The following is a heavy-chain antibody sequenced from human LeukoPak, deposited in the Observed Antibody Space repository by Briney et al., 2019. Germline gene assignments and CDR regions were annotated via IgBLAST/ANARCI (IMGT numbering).Heavy chain of an antibody. D-gene: IGHD2-21*02. V-gene: IGHV3-43*01. J-gene: IGHJ4*02. CDR1: GFTFDEYT. CDR3: VKDMGYCASDTCYIGAILAF. Sequence: GGSLRLSCAASGFTFDEYTMHWVRQAPGKGLEWVSLISSDGVSTYYTDSVKGRFTISRDNSRNSLFLQMNNLRVEDTALYYCVKDMGYCASDTCYIGAILAFWGQGTLVSVSS. CDR2: ISSDGVST.